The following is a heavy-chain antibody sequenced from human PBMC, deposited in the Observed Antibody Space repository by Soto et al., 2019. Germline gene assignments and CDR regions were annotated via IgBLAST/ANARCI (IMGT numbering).Heavy chain of an antibody. CDR2: INSDGSST. J-gene: IGHJ3*02. Sequence: GESLRLSCAASGFTFSSYWMHWVRQAPGKGLVWVSRINSDGSSTSYADSVKGRFTISRDNTKNTLYLQMNSLRAEDTAVYYCASSYEGAFDIWGQGTMVTVSS. CDR1: GFTFSSYW. CDR3: ASSYEGAFDI. D-gene: IGHD3-22*01. V-gene: IGHV3-74*01.